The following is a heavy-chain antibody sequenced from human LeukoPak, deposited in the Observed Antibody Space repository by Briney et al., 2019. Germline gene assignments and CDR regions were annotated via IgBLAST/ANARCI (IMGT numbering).Heavy chain of an antibody. Sequence: SVKVSCKASGGTFSSYAISWVRRAPGQGLEWMGGIIPIFGTANYAQKFQGRVTITADESTSTAYMELSILRSEDTAVYYGARDPAYYHDRLPWGQGTLVTVSS. CDR3: ARDPAYYHDRLP. D-gene: IGHD3-22*01. V-gene: IGHV1-69*13. CDR2: IIPIFGTA. J-gene: IGHJ5*02. CDR1: GGTFSSYA.